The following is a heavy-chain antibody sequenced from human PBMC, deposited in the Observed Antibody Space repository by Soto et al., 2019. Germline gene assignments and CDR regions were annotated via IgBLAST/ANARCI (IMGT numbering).Heavy chain of an antibody. J-gene: IGHJ5*01. D-gene: IGHD6-13*01. V-gene: IGHV1-2*02. CDR3: PRDRLAEPAPHSWMHT. Sequence: GASGKVACKASGDSFNPDDFLYDVHWVRQAPGQGLEWLGWINSVIGGTNYAQDFHGRRTLTRDTSTSTIYMELTRLTSDDTAVYYCPRDRLAEPAPHSWMHTWG. CDR2: INSVIGGT. CDR1: GDSFNPDDFLYD.